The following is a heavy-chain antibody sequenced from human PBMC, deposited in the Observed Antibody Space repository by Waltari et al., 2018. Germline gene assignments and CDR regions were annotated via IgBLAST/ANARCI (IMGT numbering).Heavy chain of an antibody. V-gene: IGHV4-59*01. D-gene: IGHD3-10*01. Sequence: QVQLQASAPGLVTPSETLPITCTVSGVSISCYYWSWIRPTPGQGLEWIGYIFYSGSTNYNPSLKSRVTISVDTSTNQFSLKLSSVTAADTAVYYCARVYYYYGSGREFDPWGQGTLVTVSS. CDR1: GVSISCYY. CDR2: IFYSGST. CDR3: ARVYYYYGSGREFDP. J-gene: IGHJ5*02.